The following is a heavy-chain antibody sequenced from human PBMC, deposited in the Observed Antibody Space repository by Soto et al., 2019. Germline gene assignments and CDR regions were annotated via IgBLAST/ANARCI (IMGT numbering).Heavy chain of an antibody. CDR3: ARINIDYYYYGMDV. CDR2: IYSGGST. Sequence: GGSLRLSCAASGFTVSSNYMSWVRQAPGKGLEWVSVIYSGGSTYYADSVKGRFTISRDNSKNTLYLQMNSLRAEDTAVYYCARINIDYYYYGMDVWGQGTTVTVSS. CDR1: GFTVSSNY. V-gene: IGHV3-53*01. J-gene: IGHJ6*02.